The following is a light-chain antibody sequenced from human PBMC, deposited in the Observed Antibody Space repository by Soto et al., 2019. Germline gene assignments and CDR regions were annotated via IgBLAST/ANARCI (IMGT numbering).Light chain of an antibody. V-gene: IGKV3-20*01. CDR2: ATS. CDR3: QQYNNWPRT. Sequence: IVLTQSPGTLSLSPGQRATLSCRASQSISSNFLAWYQQKPGQAPRLLIYATSSRATGIPGRFSGSGSGTDFTLTISSLQSEDFAVYYCQQYNNWPRTVGQGTKGEIK. J-gene: IGKJ1*01. CDR1: QSISSNF.